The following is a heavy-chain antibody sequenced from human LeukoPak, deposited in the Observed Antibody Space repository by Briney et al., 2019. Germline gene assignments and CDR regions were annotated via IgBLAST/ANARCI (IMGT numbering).Heavy chain of an antibody. D-gene: IGHD1-14*01. Sequence: PSETLSLTCTVSGGSISSGGYYWSWIRQHPGKGLEWIGYIYYSGSTYYNPSLKSRVTISVDTSKNQFSLKLSSVTAADTAVYYCARDSPARRNWNHVDYWGQGTLVTVSS. CDR2: IYYSGST. V-gene: IGHV4-31*03. J-gene: IGHJ4*02. CDR1: GGSISSGGYY. CDR3: ARDSPARRNWNHVDY.